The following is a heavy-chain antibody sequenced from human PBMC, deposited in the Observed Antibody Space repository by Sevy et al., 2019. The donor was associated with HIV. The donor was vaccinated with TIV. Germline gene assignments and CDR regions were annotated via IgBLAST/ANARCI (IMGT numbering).Heavy chain of an antibody. CDR2: IKQDGSEK. D-gene: IGHD6-13*01. CDR3: ARAPVGSGWYSARGIDY. CDR1: GFTFSTYW. Sequence: GGSLRLSCAASGFTFSTYWMTWVRQAPGKGLEWVANIKQDGSEKYYAESVKGRLTVSRDNTKNSLYLQLNSLRAEDTAIYYCARAPVGSGWYSARGIDYWGQGTLVTVSS. J-gene: IGHJ4*02. V-gene: IGHV3-7*01.